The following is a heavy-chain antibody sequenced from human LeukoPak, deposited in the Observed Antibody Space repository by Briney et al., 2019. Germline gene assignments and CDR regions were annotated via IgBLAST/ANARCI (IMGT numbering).Heavy chain of an antibody. J-gene: IGHJ6*02. CDR2: ISHSGNT. Sequence: SETLSLTCTVSGHSITSSYYLDWTRQPPGKGLEWSCSISHSGNTYYNPSLKSRVTLSVDTSKNQFSLRLNSVSAADTAVYYCVRIGMAGTFLYYCYGMAVWGQGTTVTVSS. CDR3: VRIGMAGTFLYYCYGMAV. CDR1: GHSITSSYY. V-gene: IGHV4-38-2*02. D-gene: IGHD6-19*01.